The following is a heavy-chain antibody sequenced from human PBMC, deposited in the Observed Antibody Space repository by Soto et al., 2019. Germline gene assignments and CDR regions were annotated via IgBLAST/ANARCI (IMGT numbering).Heavy chain of an antibody. D-gene: IGHD6-6*01. V-gene: IGHV4-4*02. Sequence: SETLSLTCAVSSGSISSSNWWSWVRQPPGKGLEWIGEIYHSGSTNYNPSLKSRVTISVDKSKNQFSLKLSSVTAADTAVYYCARVDSSSSGLDLPYFDYWGQGTLVTVSS. CDR1: SGSISSSNW. J-gene: IGHJ4*02. CDR2: IYHSGST. CDR3: ARVDSSSSGLDLPYFDY.